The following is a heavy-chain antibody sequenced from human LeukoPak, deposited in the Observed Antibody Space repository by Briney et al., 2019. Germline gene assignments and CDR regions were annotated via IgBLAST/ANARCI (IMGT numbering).Heavy chain of an antibody. CDR3: ARGIKETTVTTGPLDY. Sequence: SETLSLTCAVYGGSFSGYYWSWIRQPPGKGLEWIGEINHNGSTNYNPSLKSRVTISVDTSKNQFSLKLSSVTAADTAVYYCARGIKETTVTTGPLDYWGQGTLVTVSS. CDR2: INHNGST. D-gene: IGHD4-17*01. CDR1: GGSFSGYY. V-gene: IGHV4-34*01. J-gene: IGHJ4*02.